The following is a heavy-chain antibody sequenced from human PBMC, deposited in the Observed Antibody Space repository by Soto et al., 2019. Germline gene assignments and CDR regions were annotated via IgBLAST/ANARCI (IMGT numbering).Heavy chain of an antibody. D-gene: IGHD2-15*01. CDR2: ISYDGSNK. CDR1: GFTFSSYG. V-gene: IGHV3-30*03. J-gene: IGHJ3*02. CDR3: VRDLGYCSGGSCYGPRDAFDI. Sequence: GGSLRLSCAASGFTFSSYGMHWVRQAPGKGLEWVAVISYDGSNKYYADSVKGRFTISRDNSKNTLYLQMNSLRAEDTAVYYCVRDLGYCSGGSCYGPRDAFDIWGQGTMVTVSS.